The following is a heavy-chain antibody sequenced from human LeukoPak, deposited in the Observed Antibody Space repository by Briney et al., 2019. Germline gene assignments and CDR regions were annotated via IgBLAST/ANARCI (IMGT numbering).Heavy chain of an antibody. CDR1: GFTFHSYW. V-gene: IGHV3-74*01. Sequence: PGGSLRLSCAASGFTFHSYWMHWVRQAPGKGLVWVSRIDNDGGSTTYADSVKGRFTISRDNAKNTLYLQMNSVRAEDTAVYYCARSSFPYYFDYWGQGTLLTVSS. CDR3: ARSSFPYYFDY. D-gene: IGHD3-16*01. CDR2: IDNDGGST. J-gene: IGHJ4*02.